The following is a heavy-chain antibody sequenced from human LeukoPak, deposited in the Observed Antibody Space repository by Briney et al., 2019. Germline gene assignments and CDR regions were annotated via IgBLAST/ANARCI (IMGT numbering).Heavy chain of an antibody. D-gene: IGHD3-10*02. V-gene: IGHV3-7*01. CDR3: AELGITMIGGV. Sequence: PGGSLRLSCAASGFTFSRYWMSWVRQAPGKGLKWVANVKDDGSEKNYVDSVRGRFTISRDNAENSLYLQMNSLRAEDTAVYYCAELGITMIGGVWGKGTTVTISS. CDR1: GFTFSRYW. J-gene: IGHJ6*04. CDR2: VKDDGSEK.